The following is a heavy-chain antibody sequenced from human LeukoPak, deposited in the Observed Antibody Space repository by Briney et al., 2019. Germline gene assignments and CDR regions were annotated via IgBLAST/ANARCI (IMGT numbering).Heavy chain of an antibody. J-gene: IGHJ4*02. CDR2: ISYDGKNK. CDR1: GFNFNTYG. V-gene: IGHV3-30*18. Sequence: GGSLRLSCAASGFNFNTYGAHWIRQAPGKRLDWVAAISYDGKNKYYADSVKGRFTISRDNSNNTLHLQMNSLRVEDTAVYYCVKDREKPSQFDYWGQGTLVTVSS. CDR3: VKDREKPSQFDY.